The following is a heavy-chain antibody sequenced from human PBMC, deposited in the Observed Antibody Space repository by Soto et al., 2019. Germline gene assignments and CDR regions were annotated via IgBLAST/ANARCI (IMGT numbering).Heavy chain of an antibody. V-gene: IGHV3-53*02. Sequence: EVQLVETGGGLIQPGGSLRLCCAASGFTVSGNYMSWVRQAPGKGLEWVSVIYNGGGTYYADSVKGRFTISRDNSKNTLYLQMNSLRAEDTAVYYCAITRCSSYDYWVQGTLVTVSS. CDR1: GFTVSGNY. CDR2: IYNGGGT. D-gene: IGHD6-6*01. CDR3: AITRCSSYDY. J-gene: IGHJ4*02.